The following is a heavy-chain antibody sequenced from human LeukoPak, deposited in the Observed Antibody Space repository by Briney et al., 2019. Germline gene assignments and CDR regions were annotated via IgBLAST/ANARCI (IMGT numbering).Heavy chain of an antibody. CDR1: GYTFTGYH. J-gene: IGHJ4*02. CDR3: ARAYSGYEAFDY. Sequence: ASVKVSCKASGYTFTGYHIHWVRQAPGQGLEWMGWINPNSGGRNYAQKFQGRVTMTRDTSTTYMELSRLTSDDTAVYYCARAYSGYEAFDYWGQGTLVTVSS. D-gene: IGHD5-12*01. V-gene: IGHV1-2*02. CDR2: INPNSGGR.